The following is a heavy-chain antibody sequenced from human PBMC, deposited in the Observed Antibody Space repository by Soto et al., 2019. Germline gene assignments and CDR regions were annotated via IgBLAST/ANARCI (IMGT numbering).Heavy chain of an antibody. V-gene: IGHV3-23*01. Sequence: VPLRLSWTVSGGTIRIYAWRWIRQAPGKGLEWVAGISDGGGSRYYADAVKGRFTISRDNSKKTLYLQMNSLRVEDTAVYYCEKDARSYDSSAEFDFWGQGTPVTVSS. CDR3: EKDARSYDSSAEFDF. J-gene: IGHJ4*02. CDR2: ISDGGGSR. D-gene: IGHD3-22*01. CDR1: GGTIRIYA.